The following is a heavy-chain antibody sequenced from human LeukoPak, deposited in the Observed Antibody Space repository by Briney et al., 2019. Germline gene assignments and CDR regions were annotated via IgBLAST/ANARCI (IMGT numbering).Heavy chain of an antibody. CDR3: ARDPYSGNYGNYYYYYMDV. CDR2: INHSGST. J-gene: IGHJ6*03. CDR1: GGSFTVYC. D-gene: IGHD1-26*01. V-gene: IGHV4-34*01. Sequence: SETLSLTCTVSGGSFTVYCWTWIRQSPGKGLEWLGEINHSGSTKYNPSLTSRASISVDTSKNQFSLRLTSVTAADTAVYYCARDPYSGNYGNYYYYYMDVWGKGTTVTISS.